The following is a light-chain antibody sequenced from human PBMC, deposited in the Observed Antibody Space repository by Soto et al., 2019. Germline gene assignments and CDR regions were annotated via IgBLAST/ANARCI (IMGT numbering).Light chain of an antibody. Sequence: EIVLTQSPGTLSLSPGERATLSCRASQSASSSYLAWYQQKPGQAPSLLIYGASRRATGIPDRFSGSGSGTDFTLTISRLEPEDFAVYYCQQRSNWQVTFGQGTRLEI. J-gene: IGKJ5*01. CDR1: QSASSSY. V-gene: IGKV3D-20*02. CDR3: QQRSNWQVT. CDR2: GAS.